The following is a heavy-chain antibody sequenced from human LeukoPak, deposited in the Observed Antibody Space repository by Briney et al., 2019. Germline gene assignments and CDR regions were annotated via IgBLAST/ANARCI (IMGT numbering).Heavy chain of an antibody. CDR1: GYTFTSYG. Sequence: ASVKVSCKASGYTFTSYGISWVRQAPGQGLEWMGWMNPNSGNTGYAQKFQGRVTMTRNTSISTAYMELSSLRSEDTAVYYCARGRIAAAVPDDYWGQGTLVTVSS. V-gene: IGHV1-8*02. CDR2: MNPNSGNT. D-gene: IGHD6-13*01. CDR3: ARGRIAAAVPDDY. J-gene: IGHJ4*02.